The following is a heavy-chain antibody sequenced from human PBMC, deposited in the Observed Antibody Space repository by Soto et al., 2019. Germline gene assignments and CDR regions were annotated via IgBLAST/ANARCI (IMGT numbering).Heavy chain of an antibody. CDR3: ARTTVTHGGYFDY. CDR2: MYSSGTT. CDR1: GDSISSYY. J-gene: IGHJ4*02. Sequence: QVQAQESGPGLVKPSETLSLICSVSGDSISSYYWSWLRQPPGKGLEWIGYMYSSGTTSYNPSLKSRVTVSLDTSKNQFSLKLSSVTAADTAVYYCARTTVTHGGYFDYWGQGTLVTVSS. V-gene: IGHV4-59*13. D-gene: IGHD4-17*01.